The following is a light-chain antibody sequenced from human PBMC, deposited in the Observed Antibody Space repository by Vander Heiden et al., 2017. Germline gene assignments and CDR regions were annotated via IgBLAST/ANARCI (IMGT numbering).Light chain of an antibody. CDR1: QSLLHSNGYKY. Sequence: DLVMTQSPLSLPVTPGEPASISCRSNQSLLHSNGYKYLNWYLQKPGQSPQLLIYLGSNRASGVPGRFSGSGSGTDFTLKISRVEAEDVGVYYCMQALQTPRTFGPGTKVDIK. J-gene: IGKJ3*01. V-gene: IGKV2-28*01. CDR3: MQALQTPRT. CDR2: LGS.